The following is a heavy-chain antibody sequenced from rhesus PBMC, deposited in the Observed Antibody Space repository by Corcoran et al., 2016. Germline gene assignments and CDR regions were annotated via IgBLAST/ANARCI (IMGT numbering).Heavy chain of an antibody. D-gene: IGHD3-3*01. V-gene: IGHV4-160*01. Sequence: QVQLQESGPGLVRPSETLSLTCAVSGGSVSSNYLSWIRQRRGNGLKWIARIYGSGVSTDYNPSLMSRVTISTDTSKNQFSLKLSSVTAADTAGYYCARLYTGYYHYWGQGVLVTVSS. CDR1: GGSVSSNY. J-gene: IGHJ4*01. CDR3: ARLYTGYYHY. CDR2: IYGSGVST.